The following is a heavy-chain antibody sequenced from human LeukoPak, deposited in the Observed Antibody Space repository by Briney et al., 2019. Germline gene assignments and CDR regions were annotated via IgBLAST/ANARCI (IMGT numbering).Heavy chain of an antibody. CDR2: INHSGST. Sequence: KPSETLSLTCAVYGGSFSGYYWSWIRQPPGKGLEWIGEINHSGSTNYNPSLKSRVTISVDTSKNQFSLKLSSVTAADTAVYYCARGRRSSSTSCYDYWGQGTPVTVSS. CDR3: ARGRRSSSTSCYDY. J-gene: IGHJ4*02. D-gene: IGHD2-2*01. V-gene: IGHV4-34*01. CDR1: GGSFSGYY.